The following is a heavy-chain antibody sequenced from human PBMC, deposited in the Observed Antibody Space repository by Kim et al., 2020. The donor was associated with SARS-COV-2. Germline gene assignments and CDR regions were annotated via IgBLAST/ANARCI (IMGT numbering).Heavy chain of an antibody. CDR1: GASIDSTNYY. D-gene: IGHD3-3*01. CDR2: ISYSGTT. J-gene: IGHJ3*01. V-gene: IGHV4-39*01. Sequence: SETLSLTCTVSGASIDSTNYYWGWIRQPPGKGLEWLGSISYSGTTYYNPSLESRVTISADTSKNQFSLKLSSVTAADTAGYYWARPPRGISRRTFDVWGQGTMVTVSS. CDR3: ARPPRGISRRTFDV.